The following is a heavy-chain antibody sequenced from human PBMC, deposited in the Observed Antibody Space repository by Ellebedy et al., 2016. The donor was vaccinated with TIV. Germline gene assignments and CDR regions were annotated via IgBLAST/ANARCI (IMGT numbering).Heavy chain of an antibody. CDR1: GYTFTDYY. V-gene: IGHV1-2*02. CDR2: IYPNSGDT. Sequence: AASVKVSCKTSGYTFTDYYMHWMRQAPGQGLEWMGWIYPNSGDTKYAQKSQGRVTMTRDTSITTAYMELNRLTSDDTATYYCASVTFSSLSPFDNWGQGTLVTVSS. J-gene: IGHJ4*02. CDR3: ASVTFSSLSPFDN. D-gene: IGHD6-13*01.